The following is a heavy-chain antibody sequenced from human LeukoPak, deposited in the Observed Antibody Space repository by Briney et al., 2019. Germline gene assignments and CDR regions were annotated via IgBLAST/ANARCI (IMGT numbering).Heavy chain of an antibody. J-gene: IGHJ6*02. D-gene: IGHD5-18*01. Sequence: GGSLRLSCAASGFTFSTYAMSWVRQAPGKGLEWVSVIYSGGSTYYADSVKGRFTISRDNSKNTLYLQMNSLRAEDTAVYYCARVRSYGYYYYYGMDVWGQGTTVTVSS. CDR3: ARVRSYGYYYYYGMDV. CDR1: GFTFSTYA. CDR2: IYSGGST. V-gene: IGHV3-66*01.